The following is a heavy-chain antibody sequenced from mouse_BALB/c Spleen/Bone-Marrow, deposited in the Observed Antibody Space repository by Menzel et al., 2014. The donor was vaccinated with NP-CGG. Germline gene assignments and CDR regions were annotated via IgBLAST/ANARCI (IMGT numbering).Heavy chain of an antibody. CDR1: GFSLKNYG. D-gene: IGHD2-1*01. J-gene: IGHJ1*01. CDR2: IGTGRGT. CDR3: ARDRAYGNWYFDV. Sequence: VQVVESGPGLVAPSQSLSITCTVSGFSLKNYGVHWVRQPPGKGLEWLGVIGTGRGTNYNSALVSRLSISKDNSKSQVFLKMNSLQTDDTAMYYCARDRAYGNWYFDVWGAGTTVTVSS. V-gene: IGHV2-9*02.